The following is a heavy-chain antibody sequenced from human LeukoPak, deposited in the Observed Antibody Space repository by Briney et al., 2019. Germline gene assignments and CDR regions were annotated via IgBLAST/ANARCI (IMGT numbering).Heavy chain of an antibody. D-gene: IGHD2/OR15-2a*01. Sequence: GGSLRLSCSASGITLSKYTMSWVRLAPGKGLEWVSGISGSDTFYADFGKGRFTISRDNSRNTAYLQLNSLSFADTAIYYCATLYEIHSDFWGQGTMVTVSS. CDR3: ATLYEIHSDF. V-gene: IGHV3-23*01. CDR1: GITLSKYT. CDR2: ISGSDT. J-gene: IGHJ4*02.